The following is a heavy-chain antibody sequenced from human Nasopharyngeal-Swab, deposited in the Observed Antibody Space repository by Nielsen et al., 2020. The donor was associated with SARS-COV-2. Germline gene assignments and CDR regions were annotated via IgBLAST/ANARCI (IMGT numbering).Heavy chain of an antibody. CDR1: GYIFTSYW. CDR3: ARGGRVGSNSFLDY. D-gene: IGHD2-21*01. J-gene: IGHJ4*02. V-gene: IGHV5-51*01. Sequence: GESLKISCQGSGYIFTSYWIGWVRQMPGKGLEWMGIIYPGSSDSRYSPSFQGQVTISADKSINTAYLQWSSPKASDTAMYYCARGGRVGSNSFLDYWGQGTLVTVSS. CDR2: IYPGSSDS.